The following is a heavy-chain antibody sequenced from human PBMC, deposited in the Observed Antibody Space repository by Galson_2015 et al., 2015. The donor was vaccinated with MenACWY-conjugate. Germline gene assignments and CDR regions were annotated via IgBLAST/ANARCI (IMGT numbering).Heavy chain of an antibody. CDR1: GYTFTSYY. CDR3: ARVSEYYDILTGYYMDY. J-gene: IGHJ4*02. Sequence: SVKVSCKASGYTFTSYYMHWVRQAPGQGLEWMGIINPSGGSTSYAQKFQGRVTMTRDTSTSTVYMELSSLRSEDTAVYYCARVSEYYDILTGYYMDYWGQGTLVTVSS. D-gene: IGHD3-9*01. CDR2: INPSGGST. V-gene: IGHV1-46*01.